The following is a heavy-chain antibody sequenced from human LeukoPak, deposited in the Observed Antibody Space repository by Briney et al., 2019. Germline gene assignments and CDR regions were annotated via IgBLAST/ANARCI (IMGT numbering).Heavy chain of an antibody. CDR2: IGISSNKI. V-gene: IGHV3-21*04. CDR3: ADYCSGGSCYRHAFDI. Sequence: PGGSLRLSCAASGFTLRSYTMNWVRQAPGKGLEWVSSIGISSNKIYYADSVKGRFIISRDNAKNSVYLQMNSLRAEDTAVYYCADYCSGGSCYRHAFDIWGQGTMVTVSS. J-gene: IGHJ3*02. CDR1: GFTLRSYT. D-gene: IGHD2-15*01.